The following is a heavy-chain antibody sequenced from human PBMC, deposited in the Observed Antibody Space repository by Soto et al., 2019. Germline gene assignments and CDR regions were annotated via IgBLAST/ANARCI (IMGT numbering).Heavy chain of an antibody. CDR1: GGTFSSYA. V-gene: IGHV1-69*13. D-gene: IGHD5-18*01. CDR2: IIPIFGTA. Sequence: GASVKVSCKASGGTFSSYAISWVRQAPGQGLEWMGGIIPIFGTANYAQKFQGRVTITADESTSTAYMELSSLRSEDTAVYYCARDLNRGYSSPYFDYWGQGTLVTVSS. J-gene: IGHJ4*02. CDR3: ARDLNRGYSSPYFDY.